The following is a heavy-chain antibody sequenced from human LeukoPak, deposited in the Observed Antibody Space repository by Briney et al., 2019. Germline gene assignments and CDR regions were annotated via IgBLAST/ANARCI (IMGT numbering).Heavy chain of an antibody. CDR2: ISWNSGSI. D-gene: IGHD3-22*01. CDR1: GFTFDDYA. Sequence: GRSLRLSCAASGFTFDDYAMHWVRQAPGKGLEWVSGISWNSGSIVYADSVKGRFTISRDNAKNSLYLQMNSLRAEDTALYYCAKDMGRYYDSSGYYALDYWGRGPWSPSPQ. J-gene: IGHJ4*02. CDR3: AKDMGRYYDSSGYYALDY. V-gene: IGHV3-9*01.